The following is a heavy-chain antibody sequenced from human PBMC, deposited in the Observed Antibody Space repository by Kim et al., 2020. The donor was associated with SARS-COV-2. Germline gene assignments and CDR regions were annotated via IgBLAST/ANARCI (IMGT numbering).Heavy chain of an antibody. J-gene: IGHJ5*02. V-gene: IGHV3-23*01. CDR2: RT. CDR3: AKEDNWFDP. Sequence: RTYDAGSVKGRFTISRDNSKNTLYLQMNSLRAEDTAVYYCAKEDNWFDPWGQGTLVTVSS.